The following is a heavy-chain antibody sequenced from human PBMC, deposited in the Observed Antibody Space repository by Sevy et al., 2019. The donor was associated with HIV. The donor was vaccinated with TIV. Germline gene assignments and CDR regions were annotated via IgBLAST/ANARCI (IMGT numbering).Heavy chain of an antibody. CDR1: GFSFSGYV. CDR3: AKVTLWELLAAHDAFDV. Sequence: GGSLRLSCAASGFSFSGYVMNWVRQAPGKGLEWVSSISGRDSSTYYADSGRGRFIISRDNSEKTLYLQMNGLRAEDTAVYYCAKVTLWELLAAHDAFDVWGQGTMVTVSS. J-gene: IGHJ3*01. D-gene: IGHD1-26*01. CDR2: ISGRDSST. V-gene: IGHV3-23*01.